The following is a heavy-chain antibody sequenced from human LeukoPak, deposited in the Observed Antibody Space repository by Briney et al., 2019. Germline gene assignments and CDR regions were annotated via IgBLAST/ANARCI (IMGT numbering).Heavy chain of an antibody. CDR1: GESVNPYY. V-gene: IGHV4-4*07. J-gene: IGHJ6*03. CDR2: IYKSGTA. CDR3: ARSFLDYMDV. D-gene: IGHD2/OR15-2a*01. Sequence: SETLSLTCTVSGESVNPYYWNWIRQSAGKGLEWIGHIYKSGTANFNPSLTSRVTMSLDTSRNQFSLKLRSVTAADTAVYFCARSFLDYMDVWGKGTTVTVSS.